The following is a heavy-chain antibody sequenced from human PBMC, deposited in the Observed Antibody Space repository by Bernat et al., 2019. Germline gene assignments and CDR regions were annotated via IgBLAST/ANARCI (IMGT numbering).Heavy chain of an antibody. D-gene: IGHD5-18*01. Sequence: QVQLVESGGGVVQSGRSLRLSCAASGFTFGTYGMHWVRQAPGKGLEWVALIWYDGSNEYYADSVKGRFTISRDNSKNTLYLQVNSLRAEDTAVYYSAREPIHLWFGNYYYYGMDVWGQGTTVTVSS. CDR2: IWYDGSNE. V-gene: IGHV3-33*01. CDR1: GFTFGTYG. CDR3: AREPIHLWFGNYYYYGMDV. J-gene: IGHJ6*02.